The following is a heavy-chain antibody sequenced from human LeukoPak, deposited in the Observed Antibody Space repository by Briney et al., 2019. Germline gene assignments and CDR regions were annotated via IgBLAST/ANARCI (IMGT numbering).Heavy chain of an antibody. CDR2: IYHSGRT. V-gene: IGHV4-38-2*02. CDR1: GYSISSGYY. J-gene: IGHJ5*02. CDR3: ARQPYYYGSGSYPVWFDP. D-gene: IGHD3-10*01. Sequence: SEALSLTCTVSGYSISSGYYWGWIRQPPGKGLEWIGSIYHSGRTYYNPSLKSRVTISVDTSKNQFSLKLSSVTAADTAVYYCARQPYYYGSGSYPVWFDPWGQGTLVTVSS.